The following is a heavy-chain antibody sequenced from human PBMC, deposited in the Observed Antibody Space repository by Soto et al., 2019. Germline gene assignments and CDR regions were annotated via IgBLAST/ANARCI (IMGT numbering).Heavy chain of an antibody. D-gene: IGHD5-18*01. CDR2: IYPGDSDP. CDR1: GYNFATYY. Sequence: PGASLKISCKCSGYNFATYYIGWGRQMPGKGLEWMGIIYPGDSDPRYSPSFQGQVTISADKSINSAYLQWSSLKASDTAMYYCFRQRGYTYGGIFAWGPRTRVTVCS. V-gene: IGHV5-51*01. J-gene: IGHJ5*02. CDR3: FRQRGYTYGGIFA.